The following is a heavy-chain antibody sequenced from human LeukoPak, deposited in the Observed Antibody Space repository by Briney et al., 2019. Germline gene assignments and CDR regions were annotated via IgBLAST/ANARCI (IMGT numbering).Heavy chain of an antibody. Sequence: SGTLSLTCAVSGGSISSSNWWSWVRQPPGKGLEWIGEIYHSGSTNYNPSLKSRVTISVDKSKNQFSLKLSSVTAADTAVYYCARDHDSSGYYPYDWGQGTLVTVSS. J-gene: IGHJ4*02. CDR2: IYHSGST. CDR1: GGSISSSNW. CDR3: ARDHDSSGYYPYD. V-gene: IGHV4-4*02. D-gene: IGHD3-22*01.